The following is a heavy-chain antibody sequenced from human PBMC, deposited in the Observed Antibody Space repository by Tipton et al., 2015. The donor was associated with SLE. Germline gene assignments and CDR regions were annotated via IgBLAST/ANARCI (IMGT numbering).Heavy chain of an antibody. CDR1: GGSFSGYY. CDR2: INHSGST. J-gene: IGHJ2*01. CDR3: ARGGYCTGGVCYNWYFDL. V-gene: IGHV4-34*01. D-gene: IGHD2-8*02. Sequence: TLSLTCAVYGGSFSGYYWSWIRQPPGKGLEWIGEINHSGSTNYNPSLKSRVTISVDTSKNQFSLKLSSVTAADTAVYYCARGGYCTGGVCYNWYFDLWGRGTLVTVSS.